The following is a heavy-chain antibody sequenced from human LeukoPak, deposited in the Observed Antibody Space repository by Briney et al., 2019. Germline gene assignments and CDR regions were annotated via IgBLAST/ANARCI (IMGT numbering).Heavy chain of an antibody. CDR3: ARRENYYDSSGYYSHYFDY. J-gene: IGHJ4*02. Sequence: GGSLRLSCAASGFTFSDYSMNWVRQAPGKGLEWVSYISSSSSTIYYADSVKGRFTISRDNSKNTLYLQMNSLRAEDTAVYYCARRENYYDSSGYYSHYFDYWGQGTLVTVSS. CDR2: ISSSSSTI. V-gene: IGHV3-48*01. CDR1: GFTFSDYS. D-gene: IGHD3-22*01.